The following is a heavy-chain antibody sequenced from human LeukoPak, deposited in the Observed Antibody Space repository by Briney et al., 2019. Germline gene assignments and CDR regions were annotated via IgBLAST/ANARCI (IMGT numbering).Heavy chain of an antibody. D-gene: IGHD5-24*01. Sequence: HPGGSLRLSCAASGFTFSGSAMHWVRQASGKGLEWVGHIRSKVNNYATAYAASVKGRFTISRDDSKNTAYLQMNSLKTEDTAVYYCIRRGDDYLETFWYFDSWGQGTLVTVSS. J-gene: IGHJ4*02. V-gene: IGHV3-73*01. CDR3: IRRGDDYLETFWYFDS. CDR1: GFTFSGSA. CDR2: IRSKVNNYAT.